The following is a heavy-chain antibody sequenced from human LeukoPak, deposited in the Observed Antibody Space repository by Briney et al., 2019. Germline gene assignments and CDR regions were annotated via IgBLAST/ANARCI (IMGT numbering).Heavy chain of an antibody. Sequence: SETLSLTCAVYGGSFSSYYWSWIRQPPGKGLEWIGEINHSGSTNYNPSLKSRVTISVDTSKNQCSLKLSSVTAADTAVYYCARGRGYCSSTSCPRRFYYYYYMDVWGKGTTVTVSS. D-gene: IGHD2-2*01. J-gene: IGHJ6*03. CDR2: INHSGST. CDR3: ARGRGYCSSTSCPRRFYYYYYMDV. CDR1: GGSFSSYY. V-gene: IGHV4-34*01.